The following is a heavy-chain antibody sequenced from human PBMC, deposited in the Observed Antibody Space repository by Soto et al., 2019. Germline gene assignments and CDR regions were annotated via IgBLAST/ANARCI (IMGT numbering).Heavy chain of an antibody. CDR1: GEAVRSGQSN. J-gene: IGHJ6*02. CDR3: ARGRADLAGSRLGRRMDV. Sequence: QVQLQVSGPGLVKPSETLSLICFVSGEAVRSGQSNWNWIRQPAGKGQERTGHILVTGATKYSASLKSQATMSVDTSKSQISLNHTSVTAADSATYFWARGRADLAGSRLGRRMDVWGQGTTVNVAS. V-gene: IGHV4-61*01. D-gene: IGHD3-10*01. CDR2: ILVTGAT.